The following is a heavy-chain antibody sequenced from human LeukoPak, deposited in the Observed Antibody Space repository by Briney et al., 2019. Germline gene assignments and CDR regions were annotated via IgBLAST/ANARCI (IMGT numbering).Heavy chain of an antibody. CDR1: GGSIGSYY. CDR2: IFYTGSS. V-gene: IGHV4-59*01. CDR3: AREGDYDILTGYYLRGMAV. D-gene: IGHD3-9*01. J-gene: IGHJ6*02. Sequence: SETLSLTCSVSGGSIGSYYWAWIRQPPGKGLEGRGHIFYTGSSNYNPSLKSRVTISVHTSKKQVSLRLNYVNAADTDVYFCAREGDYDILTGYYLRGMAVWGQGNTVTVSS.